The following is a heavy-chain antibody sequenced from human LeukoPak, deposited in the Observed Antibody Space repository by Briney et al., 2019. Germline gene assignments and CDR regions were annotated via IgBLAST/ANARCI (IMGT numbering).Heavy chain of an antibody. Sequence: SGGSLRLSCAASGFLFSDYAMDWVRQAPGKGLEWVSVIGGDGGKPNYADSVKGRFTISRDNSKNTLYLQMNSLRAEDTAVYYCAKVFRDGYNYPFDYWGQGTLVTVSS. D-gene: IGHD5-24*01. CDR1: GFLFSDYA. CDR2: IGGDGGKP. J-gene: IGHJ4*02. V-gene: IGHV3-23*01. CDR3: AKVFRDGYNYPFDY.